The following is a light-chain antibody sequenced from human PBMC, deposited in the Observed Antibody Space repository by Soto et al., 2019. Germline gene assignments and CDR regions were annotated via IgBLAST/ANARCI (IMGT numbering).Light chain of an antibody. CDR2: DAS. CDR3: QQRSNWPPYT. V-gene: IGKV3-11*01. Sequence: ELVLTQSPATLSLSPWERATLSCRASQNVSRYLAWYQQKPGQDPRHLIYDASNRSTSIPAMLSGSGSGTACTLTISSLEHEDFALYYCQQRSNWPPYTFGQGKKLEIK. J-gene: IGKJ2*01. CDR1: QNVSRY.